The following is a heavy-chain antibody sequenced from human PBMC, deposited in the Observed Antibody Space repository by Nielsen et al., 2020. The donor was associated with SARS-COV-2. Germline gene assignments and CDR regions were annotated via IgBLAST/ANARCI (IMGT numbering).Heavy chain of an antibody. Sequence: SETLSLTCTISGGSVSSRTYYWNWIRQPPGKGLEWIGYIYYSGSTNYNPSLKSRVTISVDTSKNQFSLKMNSVTAADTAVYYCARFTTVVTQGFDYWGQGTQVTVSS. CDR2: IYYSGST. J-gene: IGHJ4*02. CDR3: ARFTTVVTQGFDY. D-gene: IGHD4-23*01. V-gene: IGHV4-61*01. CDR1: GGSVSSRTYY.